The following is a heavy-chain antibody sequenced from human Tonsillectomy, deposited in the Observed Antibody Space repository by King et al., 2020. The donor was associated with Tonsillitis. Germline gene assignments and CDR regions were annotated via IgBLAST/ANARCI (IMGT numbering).Heavy chain of an antibody. Sequence: QVQLQQWGAGLLKPSETLSLTCAVYGGSFSGYYWSWIRQPPGKGLEWIGEINHSGSTNYNPSLKSRVTISVDTSKNQFSLKLSSVTAADTAVYYCASGLEYYDFREDYWGQGTLVTVSS. J-gene: IGHJ4*02. CDR3: ASGLEYYDFREDY. CDR2: INHSGST. V-gene: IGHV4-34*01. CDR1: GGSFSGYY. D-gene: IGHD3-3*01.